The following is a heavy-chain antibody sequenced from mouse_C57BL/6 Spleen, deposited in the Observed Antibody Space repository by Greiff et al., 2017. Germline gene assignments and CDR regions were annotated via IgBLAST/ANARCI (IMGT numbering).Heavy chain of an antibody. D-gene: IGHD2-12*01. CDR1: GFTFSDYY. Sequence: DVKLVESEGGLVQPGSSMKLSCTASGFTFSDYYMAWVRQVPEKGLEWVANINYDGSSTYYLDSLKSRFIISRDNAKNILYLQMSSLKSEDTATYYCARVTTEIDYWGQGTTLTVSS. J-gene: IGHJ2*01. V-gene: IGHV5-16*01. CDR2: INYDGSST. CDR3: ARVTTEIDY.